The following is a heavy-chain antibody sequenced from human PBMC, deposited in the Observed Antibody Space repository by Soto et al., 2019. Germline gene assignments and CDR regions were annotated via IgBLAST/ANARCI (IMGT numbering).Heavy chain of an antibody. D-gene: IGHD2-2*01. V-gene: IGHV1-8*01. CDR2: MNPNSGNT. CDR1: GYTFTSYD. CDR3: ARGRGFCSSTSCHPGGYYYGMDV. J-gene: IGHJ6*02. Sequence: ASVKVSCKASGYTFTSYDINWVRQATGQGLEWMGWMNPNSGNTGYAQKFQGRVTMTRNTSISTANMELSSLRSEDTAVYYCARGRGFCSSTSCHPGGYYYGMDVWGQGTTVTVSS.